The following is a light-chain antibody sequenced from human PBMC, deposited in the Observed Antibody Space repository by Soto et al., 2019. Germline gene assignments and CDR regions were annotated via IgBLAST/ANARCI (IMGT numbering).Light chain of an antibody. V-gene: IGKV1-5*03. Sequence: IQMTQSPSTLSASVGDRVTITCRASQRISTSLAWYQQRPGKAPNLLIYKTSSLESWVPSRFSGSGSGTEFTLSISSLQPEDFADYYCQQDLGFPCTFGSGTKVELK. J-gene: IGKJ4*01. CDR2: KTS. CDR1: QRISTS. CDR3: QQDLGFPCT.